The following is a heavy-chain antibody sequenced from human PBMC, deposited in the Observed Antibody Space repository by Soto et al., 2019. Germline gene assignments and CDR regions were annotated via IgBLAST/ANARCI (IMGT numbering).Heavy chain of an antibody. J-gene: IGHJ4*02. CDR2: IRASDNSI. V-gene: IGHV3-48*03. D-gene: IGHD1-1*01. CDR1: GVTFKTSE. Sequence: GGSLRLSCAASGVTFKTSEVHWVRQAPGKGLDWLSFIRASDNSIYYADSVEGLFTISVDNAKNSVSLQINSLTVEDTAIYYCASSGWGASGTPYLYFWGQGTLVTVSS. CDR3: ASSGWGASGTPYLYF.